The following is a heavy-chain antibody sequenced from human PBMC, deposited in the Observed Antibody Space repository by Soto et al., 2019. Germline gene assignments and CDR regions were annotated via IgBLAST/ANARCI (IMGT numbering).Heavy chain of an antibody. CDR3: ARHVHSHFWSDY. D-gene: IGHD2-8*02. CDR1: GGSISNSDYY. CDR2: IYNTGKT. V-gene: IGHV4-39*01. J-gene: IGHJ4*02. Sequence: QLQLQESGPRLLKPSETLSLTCTVSGGSISNSDYYWAWIRQPPGKGLEWIGSIYNTGKTYYNPALKSRVTISVDTPRDQFSLRLNSVTAADTAVYYCARHVHSHFWSDYWGQGTLVTVSS.